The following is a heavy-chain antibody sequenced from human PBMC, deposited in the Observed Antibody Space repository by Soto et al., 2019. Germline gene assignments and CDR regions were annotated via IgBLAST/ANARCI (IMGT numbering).Heavy chain of an antibody. CDR3: ARIVPGITKVRGAMDV. D-gene: IGHD3-10*01. J-gene: IGHJ6*02. CDR1: GGSISSGGYY. CDR2: IYYSGST. Sequence: SETLSLTCTVSGGSISSGGYYWSWIRQHPGKGLEWIGYIYYSGSTYYNPSLKSRVTISVDTSKNQFSLKLSSVTAADTAVYYFARIVPGITKVRGAMDVWGQGTTVTVSS. V-gene: IGHV4-31*03.